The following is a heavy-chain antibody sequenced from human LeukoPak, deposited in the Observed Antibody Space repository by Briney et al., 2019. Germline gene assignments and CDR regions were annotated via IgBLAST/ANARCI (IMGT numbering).Heavy chain of an antibody. J-gene: IGHJ4*02. CDR1: GYTFTGYY. V-gene: IGHV1-2*02. CDR3: ARDVVRGVRSFDY. D-gene: IGHD3-10*01. Sequence: ASVKVSCKASGYTFTGYYMHWVRQAPGQGLEWMGWINPNSGGTNFAKKFQGRVTMTRDTSISTAYMELSSLRSDDTAVYYCARDVVRGVRSFDYWGQGTLVTVSS. CDR2: INPNSGGT.